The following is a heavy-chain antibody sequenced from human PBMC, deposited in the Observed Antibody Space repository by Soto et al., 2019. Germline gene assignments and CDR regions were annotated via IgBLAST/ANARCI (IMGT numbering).Heavy chain of an antibody. CDR2: IKKEGGEQ. Sequence: PGGSLRLSCAVSAFTFNHYWMNCVRQAPGKGLEWVANIKKEGGEQNYADSMQGRFTISSADTKNSLYLPLNRLRAQDTAVYFCVRSSGWIFDYWGQGGLVTVSS. J-gene: IGHJ4*02. V-gene: IGHV3-7*03. D-gene: IGHD6-19*01. CDR3: VRSSGWIFDY. CDR1: AFTFNHYW.